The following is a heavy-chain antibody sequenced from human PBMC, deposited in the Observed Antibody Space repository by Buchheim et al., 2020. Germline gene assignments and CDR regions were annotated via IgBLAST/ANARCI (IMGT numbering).Heavy chain of an antibody. V-gene: IGHV1-8*01. D-gene: IGHD3-3*01. CDR2: MNPNSGTT. CDR1: GYTFTSYD. J-gene: IGHJ6*02. CDR3: ARDNFWSGSNYYVMDV. Sequence: QVQLVQSGAEVKKPGASVKVSCKASGYTFTSYDINWVRQATGQGLEWMGRMNPNSGTTGYAQKFQARVTMTRNTSVSTAYMELSSLRSEDTSVYYCARDNFWSGSNYYVMDVWGQGTT.